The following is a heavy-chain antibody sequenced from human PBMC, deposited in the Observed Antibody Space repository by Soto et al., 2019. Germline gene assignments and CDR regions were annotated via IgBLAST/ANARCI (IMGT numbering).Heavy chain of an antibody. CDR1: GYTFTSHY. D-gene: IGHD2-8*01. J-gene: IGHJ4*02. Sequence: QVQLVQSGAEVQKPGASVKVACKASGYTFTSHYIHWVRQAPGQGLEWMGIISPRGGATNYAQRFQGRVTMTRDTSATTGYREVNNLRADDTAVYYCESPLVTTYGTNFDFWGKGTLVTVSS. CDR3: ESPLVTTYGTNFDF. CDR2: ISPRGGAT. V-gene: IGHV1-46*01.